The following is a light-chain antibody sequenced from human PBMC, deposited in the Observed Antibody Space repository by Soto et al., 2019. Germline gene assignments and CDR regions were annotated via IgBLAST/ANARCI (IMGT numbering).Light chain of an antibody. CDR1: QSVTSY. CDR3: QQYGSSGT. J-gene: IGKJ1*01. V-gene: IGKV3-20*01. CDR2: GAS. Sequence: MVLTQSQGTLSLYPGERAPLSCRASQSVTSYLAWYQQKPGQAPRLLIYGASGRATGIPDRFSGSGSGTDFTLTISRLEPEDFAVYYCQQYGSSGTFGQGTKVDIK.